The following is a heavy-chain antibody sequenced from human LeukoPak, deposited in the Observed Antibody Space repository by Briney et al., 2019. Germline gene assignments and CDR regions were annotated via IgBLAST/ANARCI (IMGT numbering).Heavy chain of an antibody. Sequence: KPSQTLSLTCTVSGGSISSGDYYWSWIRQPPGKGLEWIGYIYYSGSTYYNPSLKSRVTISVDTSKNQFSLKLSSVTAADTAVYYCARVPTVVTPQGYYFDYWGQGTLVTVSS. J-gene: IGHJ4*02. CDR1: GGSISSGDYY. V-gene: IGHV4-30-4*01. CDR2: IYYSGST. D-gene: IGHD4-23*01. CDR3: ARVPTVVTPQGYYFDY.